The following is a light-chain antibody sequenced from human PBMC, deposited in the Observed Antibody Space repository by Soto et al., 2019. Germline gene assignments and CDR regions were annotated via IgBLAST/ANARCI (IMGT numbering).Light chain of an antibody. J-gene: IGKJ4*01. CDR1: ETVRTSF. V-gene: IGKV3-20*01. CDR2: GDS. CDR3: QQYGSAPRT. Sequence: EIVLTQFPATLSLSPGESATLSCRASETVRTSFLGWYQQRPGQAPRLLIYGDSNRAAGIPDRFRGGGSGTDFSLTIRGVEPEDFAVYYCQQYGSAPRTVGGGTKVDSK.